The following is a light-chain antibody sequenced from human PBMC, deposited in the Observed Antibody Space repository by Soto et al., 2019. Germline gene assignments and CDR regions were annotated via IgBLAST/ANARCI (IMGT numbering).Light chain of an antibody. CDR2: GAS. CDR3: QQFHSSSLT. V-gene: IGKV3-20*01. CDR1: QSLTGGY. J-gene: IGKJ1*01. Sequence: IVLTQSPGTLSLSPGERATLSCRASQSLTGGYLAWYQQRPGQAPRLLISGASSRATGIPDRFIGRGSGTDFTLTISRVDPEEFAVYYCQQFHSSSLTFGQGTKVEI.